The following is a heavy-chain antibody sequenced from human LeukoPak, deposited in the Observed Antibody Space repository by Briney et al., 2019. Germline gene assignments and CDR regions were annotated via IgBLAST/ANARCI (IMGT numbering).Heavy chain of an antibody. D-gene: IGHD2-2*02. J-gene: IGHJ3*02. Sequence: KPGGSLRLSCAASGFTFSSYAMHWVRQAPGKGLEWVSVISYDGSNKYYEDSVKGRFTISRDNSKNMFYVQINSLRPDDTAVYYCARRIVVVPAAIQNAFDIWGQGTMVTVSS. CDR2: ISYDGSNK. CDR1: GFTFSSYA. V-gene: IGHV3-30-3*01. CDR3: ARRIVVVPAAIQNAFDI.